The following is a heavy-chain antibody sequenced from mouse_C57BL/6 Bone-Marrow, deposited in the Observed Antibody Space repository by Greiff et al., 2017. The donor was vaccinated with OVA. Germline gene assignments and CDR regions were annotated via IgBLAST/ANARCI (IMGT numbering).Heavy chain of an antibody. J-gene: IGHJ3*01. CDR2: IRLKSDNYAT. CDR1: GFTFSNYW. D-gene: IGHD4-1*01. V-gene: IGHV6-3*01. Sequence: EVKVEESGGGLVQPGGSMKLSCVASGFTFSNYWMNWVRQSPEKGLEWVAQIRLKSDNYATHYAESVKGRFTISRDDSKSSVYLQMNNLRAEDTGIYYCTGGTQFAYWGQGTLVTVSA. CDR3: TGGTQFAY.